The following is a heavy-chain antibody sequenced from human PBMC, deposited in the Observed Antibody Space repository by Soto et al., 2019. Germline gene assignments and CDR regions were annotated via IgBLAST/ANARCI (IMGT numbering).Heavy chain of an antibody. CDR3: ARRRVYYVWGRGGSGMDV. CDR2: IIPIFGTA. D-gene: IGHD3-16*01. CDR1: GGTFSSYA. Sequence: GASVKLSCKASGGTFSSYAISWVRQAPGQGLEWMGGIIPIFGTANYAQKFQGRVTITADESTSTAYMELSSLRSEDTAVYYCARRRVYYVWGRGGSGMDVWGQGTTVTVS. V-gene: IGHV1-69*13. J-gene: IGHJ6*02.